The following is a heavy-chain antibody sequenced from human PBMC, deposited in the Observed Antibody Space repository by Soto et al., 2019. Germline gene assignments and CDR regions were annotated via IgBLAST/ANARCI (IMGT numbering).Heavy chain of an antibody. CDR1: GYTFTGYY. CDR3: ARSFGAGREGFFDY. J-gene: IGHJ4*02. CDR2: INPNSGGT. D-gene: IGHD6-19*01. Sequence: ASVKVSCKAPGYTFTGYYMHWVRQAPGQGLEWMGWINPNSGGTNYAQKFQGWVTMTRDTSISTAYMELSRLRSDDTAVYYCARSFGAGREGFFDYWGQGTLVTVS. V-gene: IGHV1-2*04.